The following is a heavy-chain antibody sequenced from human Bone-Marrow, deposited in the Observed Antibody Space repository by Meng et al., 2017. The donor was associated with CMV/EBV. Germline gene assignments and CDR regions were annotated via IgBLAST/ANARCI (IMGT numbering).Heavy chain of an antibody. CDR1: GGSISSYY. Sequence: SETLSLTCTVSGGSISSYYWSWIRQPPGKGLEWIGYIYYSGSTNYNPSLKSRVTISVDTSKNQFSLKLSSVTAADTAVYYCARDLTFRGFDPWGQGTLVTVS. V-gene: IGHV4-59*01. D-gene: IGHD3-16*01. CDR3: ARDLTFRGFDP. CDR2: IYYSGST. J-gene: IGHJ5*02.